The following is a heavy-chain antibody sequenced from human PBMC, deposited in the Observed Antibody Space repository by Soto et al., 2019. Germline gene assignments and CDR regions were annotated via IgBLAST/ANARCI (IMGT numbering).Heavy chain of an antibody. D-gene: IGHD3-10*01. CDR1: GDSVSSYK. CDR3: VRQGFGALHGLVDV. J-gene: IGHJ6*02. Sequence: QVQLQESGPGLVKPSETLSLTCTVSGDSVSSYKWSWIRQTPGKGLEWIGYIDNNGGTSYNPSLRSRVTMSVQPSTTQFSLRRNSLTAADTAVYYGVRQGFGALHGLVDVWGQGTTVTVSS. V-gene: IGHV4-59*08. CDR2: IDNNGGT.